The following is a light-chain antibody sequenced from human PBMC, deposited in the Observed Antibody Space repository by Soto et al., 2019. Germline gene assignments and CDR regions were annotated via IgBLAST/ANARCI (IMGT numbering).Light chain of an antibody. J-gene: IGKJ2*01. CDR3: QQYGSSVYT. Sequence: ENVLTQSPGTLSLSPGVRATLSCRASQSVDSNYLAWYQHKPGQTPRLLLYGTSTRATGIPDRFSGSGSGTDFTLAINGLEPEDFAVYYCQQYGSSVYTFGQGTKLEIK. CDR2: GTS. V-gene: IGKV3-20*01. CDR1: QSVDSNY.